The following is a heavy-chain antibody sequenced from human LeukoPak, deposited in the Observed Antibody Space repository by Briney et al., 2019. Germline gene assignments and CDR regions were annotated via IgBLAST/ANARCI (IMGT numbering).Heavy chain of an antibody. V-gene: IGHV3-53*01. CDR3: AGGNSGDSGHFDY. D-gene: IGHD1-26*01. CDR2: IYNDSST. Sequence: GGSLRLSCAASGFTVSSNYMSWVRQAPGKGLEWVSVIYNDSSTYYADSVKGRFTISRDNSKNTLYLPMNSLRAEDTAVHYCAGGNSGDSGHFDYWGQGTLVTVSS. CDR1: GFTVSSNY. J-gene: IGHJ4*02.